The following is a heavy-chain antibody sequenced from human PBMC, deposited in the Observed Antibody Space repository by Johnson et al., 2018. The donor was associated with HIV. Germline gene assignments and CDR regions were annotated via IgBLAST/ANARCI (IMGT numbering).Heavy chain of an antibody. CDR3: AREPLSRGGGDDAFDI. V-gene: IGHV3-66*01. D-gene: IGHD2-15*01. Sequence: VQLVESGGGLVQPGGSLRLSCAASGFTVSSNYMSWVRQAPGKGLEWVSVIYSGGSTYYADSVKGRFTISRDNSKNTLYLQMNSLRAEDTAVCYWAREPLSRGGGDDAFDIWGQGTMVTVSS. J-gene: IGHJ3*02. CDR2: IYSGGST. CDR1: GFTVSSNY.